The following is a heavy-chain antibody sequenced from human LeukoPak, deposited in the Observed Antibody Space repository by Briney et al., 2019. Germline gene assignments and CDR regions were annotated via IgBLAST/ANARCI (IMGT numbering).Heavy chain of an antibody. V-gene: IGHV4-34*01. CDR1: GGSFSGYY. CDR3: ARHKGKQRTNYYYYGMDV. D-gene: IGHD1/OR15-1a*01. CDR2: INHSGST. J-gene: IGHJ6*02. Sequence: SEALSLTCAVYGGSFSGYYWSWIRQPPGKGLEWIGEINHSGSTNYNPSLRSRVTISVDTSKNQFSLKLSSVTAADTAVYYCARHKGKQRTNYYYYGMDVWGQGTTVTVSS.